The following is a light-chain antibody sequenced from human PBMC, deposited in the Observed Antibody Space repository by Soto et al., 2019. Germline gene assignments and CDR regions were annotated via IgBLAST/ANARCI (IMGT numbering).Light chain of an antibody. J-gene: IGLJ3*02. Sequence: QAVVTQPPSASGTPGQRVTISCSGSSSNIGSNYVNWYLHLPGTAPKLLIYRNDQRPSGVPDRFSGSKSGTSASLAISGLRSEDEADYYCATRDDSLSGHWLFGGGTKLTVL. CDR3: ATRDDSLSGHWL. V-gene: IGLV1-47*01. CDR2: RND. CDR1: SSNIGSNY.